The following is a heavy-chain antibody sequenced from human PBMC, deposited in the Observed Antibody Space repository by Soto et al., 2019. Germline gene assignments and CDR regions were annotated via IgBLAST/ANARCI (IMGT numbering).Heavy chain of an antibody. V-gene: IGHV3-48*03. CDR3: ATAGLTGTV. Sequence: PGGSLRLSCAPSGFTFSSYEMNWVRQAPGKGLEWVSYISVSGTMRFYADAVKGRFTISRDNTKKILYLQMNSLRAEDTALYYCATAGLTGTVWGRGTTVTVSS. J-gene: IGHJ6*02. CDR2: ISVSGTMR. CDR1: GFTFSSYE. D-gene: IGHD3-9*01.